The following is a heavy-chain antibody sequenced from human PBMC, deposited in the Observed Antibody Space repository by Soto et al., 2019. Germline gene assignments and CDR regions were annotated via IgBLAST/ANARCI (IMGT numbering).Heavy chain of an antibody. CDR3: ARARFEDLRLGAFDI. Sequence: SVKVSCKASGGTFSSYAISWVRQAPGQGLEWMGGIIPIFGTANYAQKFQGRVTITADESTSTAYMELSSLRSEDTAVYYCARARFEDLRLGAFDIWGQGTMVTVSS. D-gene: IGHD3-9*01. V-gene: IGHV1-69*13. CDR2: IIPIFGTA. CDR1: GGTFSSYA. J-gene: IGHJ3*02.